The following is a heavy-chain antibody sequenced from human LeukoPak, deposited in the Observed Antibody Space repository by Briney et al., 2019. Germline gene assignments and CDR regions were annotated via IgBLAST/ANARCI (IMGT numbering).Heavy chain of an antibody. CDR3: ARCIVGATFDY. CDR2: IYHSGST. CDR1: GGSISSGGYY. V-gene: IGHV4-30-2*01. Sequence: PSQTLSLTCTVSGGSISSGGYYWSWIRQPPGKGLEWIGYIYHSGSTYYNPSLKSRVTISVDRSKNQFSLKLSSVTAADTAVYYCARCIVGATFDYWGQGTLVTVSS. D-gene: IGHD1-26*01. J-gene: IGHJ4*02.